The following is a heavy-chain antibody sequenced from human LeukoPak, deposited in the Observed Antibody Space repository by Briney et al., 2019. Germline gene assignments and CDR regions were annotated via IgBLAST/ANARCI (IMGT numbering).Heavy chain of an antibody. J-gene: IGHJ1*01. D-gene: IGHD6-13*01. CDR2: VDPEDGET. CDR3: ATPPRYSTLEYFQH. V-gene: IGHV1-69-2*01. CDR1: GYTFTDYY. Sequence: ASVKISCKVSGYTFTDYYMHWVQQAPGKGLEWMGLVDPEDGETIYAEKFQGRVTITAVTSTDTAYMELSSLRSEDTAVYYCATPPRYSTLEYFQHWGQGTLVTVSS.